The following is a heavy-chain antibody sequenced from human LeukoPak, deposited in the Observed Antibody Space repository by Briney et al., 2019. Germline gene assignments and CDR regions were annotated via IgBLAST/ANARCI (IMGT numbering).Heavy chain of an antibody. Sequence: GGSLRLSCAASGFTVSSNYMSWVRQAPGKGLEWVSVIYSGGSTYYADSVKGRFTISRDNSKNTLYLQMNSLRAEDTAVYYCASLNPLVLSGYWGQGTLVTVSS. D-gene: IGHD6-13*01. V-gene: IGHV3-53*01. CDR1: GFTVSSNY. CDR3: ASLNPLVLSGY. CDR2: IYSGGST. J-gene: IGHJ4*02.